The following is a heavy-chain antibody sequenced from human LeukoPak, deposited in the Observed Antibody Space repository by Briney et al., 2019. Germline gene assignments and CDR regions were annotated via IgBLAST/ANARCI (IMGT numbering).Heavy chain of an antibody. V-gene: IGHV4-34*01. J-gene: IGHJ5*02. CDR3: ARGGRQLGSFDP. CDR2: INHSGST. D-gene: IGHD6-13*01. Sequence: SETLSLTCAVYGGSFSGYYWSWIRQPPGKGLEWIGEINHSGSTNYNPSLRSRVTISVDTSKNQFSPKLSSVTAADTAVHYCARGGRQLGSFDPWGQGTLVTVSS. CDR1: GGSFSGYY.